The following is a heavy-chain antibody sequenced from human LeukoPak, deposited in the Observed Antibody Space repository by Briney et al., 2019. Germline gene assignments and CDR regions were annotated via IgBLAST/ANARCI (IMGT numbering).Heavy chain of an antibody. V-gene: IGHV1-69*05. CDR1: GGTFXSYA. CDR2: IIPIFGTA. Sequence: GGTFXSYAXXXVRQAPGQGLXXMGGIIPIFGTANYAQKFQGRVTITTDESTSTAYMELSSLRSGDTAVYYCARVVVPAALDYWGQGTLVTVSS. CDR3: ARVVVPAALDY. J-gene: IGHJ4*02. D-gene: IGHD2-2*01.